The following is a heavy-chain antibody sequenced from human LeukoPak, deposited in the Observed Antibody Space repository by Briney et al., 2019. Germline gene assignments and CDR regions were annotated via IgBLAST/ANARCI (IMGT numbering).Heavy chain of an antibody. Sequence: SETLSLTCSVSGGSITSYYLSWIRQPAGKGREWIGRIQSGTTNYNPSLKSRVTMSLDTSKSQVSLTLGSVTAADTALYYCARDSGTTGEVKFDPWGQGTLVTVSS. D-gene: IGHD3-10*01. CDR3: ARDSGTTGEVKFDP. CDR1: GGSITSYY. J-gene: IGHJ5*02. CDR2: IQSGTT. V-gene: IGHV4-4*07.